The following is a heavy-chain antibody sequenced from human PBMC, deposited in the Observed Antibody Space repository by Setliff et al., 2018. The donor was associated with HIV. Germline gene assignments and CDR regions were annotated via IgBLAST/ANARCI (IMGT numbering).Heavy chain of an antibody. CDR3: ARGPTRFYFDY. CDR1: GGSISSYY. V-gene: IGHV4-59*01. CDR2: ISYSGST. Sequence: LSLTCTVSGGSISSYYWSWIRQPPGKGLEWIGYISYSGSTNYNPSLKSRVTILVATSKNHFSLKLTSVTAADTAVYYCARGPTRFYFDYWGQGTLVTVS. D-gene: IGHD1-1*01. J-gene: IGHJ4*02.